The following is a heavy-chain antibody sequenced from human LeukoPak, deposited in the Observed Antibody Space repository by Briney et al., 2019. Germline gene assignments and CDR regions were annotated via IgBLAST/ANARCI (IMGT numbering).Heavy chain of an antibody. V-gene: IGHV1-3*01. D-gene: IGHD6-19*01. CDR1: GYTFTSYA. CDR3: ARGDGWYYFDY. Sequence: GASVKVSCKASGYTFTSYAMHWVRQAPGQRLEWMGWINAGNGNTKYSQKIQGRVTITRDTSASTAYMELSSLGSEDTAVYYCARGDGWYYFDYWGQGTLVTVSS. J-gene: IGHJ4*02. CDR2: INAGNGNT.